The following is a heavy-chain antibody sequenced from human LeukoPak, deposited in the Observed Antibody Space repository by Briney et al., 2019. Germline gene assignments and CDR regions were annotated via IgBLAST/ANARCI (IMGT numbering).Heavy chain of an antibody. CDR1: GYTFTSYG. CDR3: ARRRVDTAMDTFDY. V-gene: IGHV1-18*01. J-gene: IGHJ4*02. CDR2: ISAYNGNT. D-gene: IGHD5-18*01. Sequence: ASVKVSCKASGYTFTSYGISWVRQAPGQGLEWMGWISAYNGNTNYAQKLQGRVTMTTDTSTSTPYMELRSLRSDDTAVYYCARRRVDTAMDTFDYWGQGTLVTVSS.